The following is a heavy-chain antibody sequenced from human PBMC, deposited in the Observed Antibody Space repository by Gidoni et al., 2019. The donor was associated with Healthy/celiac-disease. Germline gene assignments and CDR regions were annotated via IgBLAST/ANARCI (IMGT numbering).Heavy chain of an antibody. J-gene: IGHJ4*02. V-gene: IGHV2-26*01. CDR3: ARIRFYYDSSGSGDFDY. D-gene: IGHD3-22*01. Sequence: QVTLKESGPVLVKPTETLTLTCTVSGFSLSNARMGVSWHRQPPGKALEWLAHIFSNDEKSYSTSLKSRLTISKDTSKSQVVLTMTNMDPVDTATYYCARIRFYYDSSGSGDFDYWGQGTLVTVSS. CDR2: IFSNDEK. CDR1: GFSLSNARMG.